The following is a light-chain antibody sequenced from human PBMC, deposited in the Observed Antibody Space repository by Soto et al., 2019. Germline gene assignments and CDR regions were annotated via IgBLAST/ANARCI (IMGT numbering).Light chain of an antibody. CDR1: SSNIGNNY. J-gene: IGLJ1*01. CDR3: GTWDSSLSVTYI. V-gene: IGLV1-51*01. CDR2: DNN. Sequence: QSVLTQPPSVSAAPGQKVTISCSGSSSNIGNNYVSWYQQLPGTAPKLLIYDNNKRPSGIPDRFSGSKSGTSATLGITGLQTGDEADYYCGTWDSSLSVTYIFGTGTRSPS.